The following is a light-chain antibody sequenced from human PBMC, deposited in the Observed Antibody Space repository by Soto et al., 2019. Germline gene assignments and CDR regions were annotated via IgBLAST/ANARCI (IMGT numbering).Light chain of an antibody. CDR3: SSYTSSSTYV. CDR2: EVS. Sequence: QSVLTQPASVSGSLGQSITISCPGTSSDVGGYNSVSWYQQHPGKAPKPVIYEVSHRPSGVSDRFSASKSGNTASLTISGLQAEDEADYYCSSYTSSSTYVFGAGTKVTVL. J-gene: IGLJ1*01. V-gene: IGLV2-14*01. CDR1: SSDVGGYNS.